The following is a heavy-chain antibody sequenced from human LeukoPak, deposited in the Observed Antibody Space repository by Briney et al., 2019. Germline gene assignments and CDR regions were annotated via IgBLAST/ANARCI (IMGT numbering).Heavy chain of an antibody. D-gene: IGHD3-9*01. CDR3: ARAQRDVLRYFDWSSNPDY. CDR1: GYTFTSYY. J-gene: IGHJ4*02. Sequence: GASVKISCKASGYTFTSYYMHWVRQAPGQGLEWMGIINPSGGSTSYAQKFQGRVTMTRDMSTSTVYMELSSLRSEDTAVYYCARAQRDVLRYFDWSSNPDYWGQGTLVTVSS. CDR2: INPSGGST. V-gene: IGHV1-46*01.